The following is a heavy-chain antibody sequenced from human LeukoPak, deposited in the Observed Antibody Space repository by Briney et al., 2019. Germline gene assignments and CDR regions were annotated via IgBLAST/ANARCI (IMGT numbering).Heavy chain of an antibody. CDR3: ARGRDDSSGYYY. CDR2: ISGSGGST. Sequence: AGGSLRLSCAASGFTFSSYAMSWVRQAPGKGLEWVSAISGSGGSTYYADSVKGRFTISRDNSKNTLYLQMNSLRSEDTAVYYCARGRDDSSGYYYWGQGTLVTVSS. D-gene: IGHD3-22*01. V-gene: IGHV3-23*01. CDR1: GFTFSSYA. J-gene: IGHJ4*02.